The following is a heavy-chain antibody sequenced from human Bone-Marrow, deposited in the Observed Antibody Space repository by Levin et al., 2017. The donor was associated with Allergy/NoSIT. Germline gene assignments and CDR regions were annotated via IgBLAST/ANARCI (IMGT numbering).Heavy chain of an antibody. V-gene: IGHV3-48*01. Sequence: QPGGSLRLSCAASGFTFSSYSMNWVRQAPGKGLEWVSYISSSSSTIYYADSVKGRFTISRDSAKNSLYLQMNSLRAEDTAVYYCARCRNYDSSGYYLWFHDLSWFDPWGQGTLVTVSS. CDR3: ARCRNYDSSGYYLWFHDLSWFDP. CDR1: GFTFSSYS. D-gene: IGHD3-22*01. CDR2: ISSSSSTI. J-gene: IGHJ5*02.